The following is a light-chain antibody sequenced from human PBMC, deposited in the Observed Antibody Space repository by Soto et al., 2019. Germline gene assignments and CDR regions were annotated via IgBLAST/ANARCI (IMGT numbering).Light chain of an antibody. CDR1: QDIRND. CDR3: LQYHIYSGT. J-gene: IGKJ1*01. CDR2: AAS. Sequence: DIQMTQSPSSLSASVGDRFTIACRPSQDIRNDLGWFQLKPGKAPKRLIYAASRLQSGVPSRFSGSGSETEFTLTISSLQPEDFATYFCLQYHIYSGTFGQGTKVDIK. V-gene: IGKV1-17*01.